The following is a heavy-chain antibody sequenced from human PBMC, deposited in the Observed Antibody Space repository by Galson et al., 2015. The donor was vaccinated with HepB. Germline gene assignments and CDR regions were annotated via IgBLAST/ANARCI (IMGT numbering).Heavy chain of an antibody. V-gene: IGHV3-7*03. CDR1: GFTFSNYW. CDR3: AREAGGDYGSGWFYFDR. J-gene: IGHJ4*02. D-gene: IGHD6-13*01. CDR2: IKGDGSDN. Sequence: SLRLSCAASGFTFSNYWMTWVRQTPGKGPEWVGRIKGDGSDNYYVASVEGRFTISRDNAKNSVYLQMDSLSVEDTAVYYCAREAGGDYGSGWFYFDRWGQGTLVAVSS.